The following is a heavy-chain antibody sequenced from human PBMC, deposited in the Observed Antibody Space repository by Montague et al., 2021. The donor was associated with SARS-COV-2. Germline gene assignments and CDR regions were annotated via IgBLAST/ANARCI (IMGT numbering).Heavy chain of an antibody. CDR3: AHLIRYYDIFPGIPFDD. CDR1: GFSLSTPNVG. V-gene: IGHV2-5*01. J-gene: IGHJ4*02. D-gene: IGHD3-9*01. Sequence: VKPTQTLTLTCTFSGFSLSTPNVGVAWIRQPPGKALEWLAVIYSNGDKRYSPSLQRRLTITKDTSRNQVVVSLTNVDPLDTATYYCAHLIRYYDIFPGIPFDDGGQGTQVTVSS. CDR2: IYSNGDK.